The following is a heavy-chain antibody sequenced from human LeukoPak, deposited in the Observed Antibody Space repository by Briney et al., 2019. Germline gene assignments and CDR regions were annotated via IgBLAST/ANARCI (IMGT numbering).Heavy chain of an antibody. CDR1: GGSISSYY. D-gene: IGHD2-2*02. J-gene: IGHJ2*01. V-gene: IGHV4-59*01. CDR2: IYYSGST. Sequence: PSETLSLTCTVSGGSISSYYWSWIRQPPGKGLEWIVYIYYSGSTNYNPSLKSRVTISVDTSKNQFSLKLSSVTAADTAVYYCARGSYCSSTSCYTNWYFDLWGRGTLVTVST. CDR3: ARGSYCSSTSCYTNWYFDL.